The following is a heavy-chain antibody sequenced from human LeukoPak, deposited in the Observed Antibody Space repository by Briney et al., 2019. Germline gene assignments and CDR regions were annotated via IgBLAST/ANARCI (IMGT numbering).Heavy chain of an antibody. V-gene: IGHV1-18*01. Sequence: ASVTVSCKTSGYTFTSDDISWVRQAPGQGLEWMGWISGYNGNTKYAQTLQGRVSVTTDTSTSTAYMELRSLTPDGTAVYYCARSVAGTSYFDYWGQGALVTVSS. CDR1: GYTFTSDD. CDR2: ISGYNGNT. CDR3: ARSVAGTSYFDY. J-gene: IGHJ4*02. D-gene: IGHD6-19*01.